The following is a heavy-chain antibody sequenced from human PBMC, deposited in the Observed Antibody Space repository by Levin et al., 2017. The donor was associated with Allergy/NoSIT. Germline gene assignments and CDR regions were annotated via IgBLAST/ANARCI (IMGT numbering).Heavy chain of an antibody. J-gene: IGHJ5*02. V-gene: IGHV4-34*01. Sequence: SETLSLTCAVYGGSFSGYYWSWIRQPPGKGLEWIGEINHSGSTNYNPSLKSRVTISVDTSKNQFSLKLSSVTAADTAVYYCARGLRQNWGIGRFDPWGQGTLVTVSS. D-gene: IGHD7-27*01. CDR1: GGSFSGYY. CDR3: ARGLRQNWGIGRFDP. CDR2: INHSGST.